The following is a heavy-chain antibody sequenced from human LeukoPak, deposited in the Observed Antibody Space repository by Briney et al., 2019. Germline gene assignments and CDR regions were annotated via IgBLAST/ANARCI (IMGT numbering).Heavy chain of an antibody. Sequence: GGSLRLSCAASGFTFSSYAMSWVRLGPGKGLEWVSSISASGSSTYYADSVKGRFTISRDNPKNTLFLQMDSLRVEDTAIYYCAKPMSIAVQIDYWGQGTLVTVSS. CDR3: AKPMSIAVQIDY. J-gene: IGHJ4*02. CDR1: GFTFSSYA. CDR2: ISASGSST. V-gene: IGHV3-23*01. D-gene: IGHD6-19*01.